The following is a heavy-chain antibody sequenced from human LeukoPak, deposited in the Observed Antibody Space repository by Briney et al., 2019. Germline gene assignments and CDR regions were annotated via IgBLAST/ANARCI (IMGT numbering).Heavy chain of an antibody. J-gene: IGHJ5*02. CDR3: PRDRSGNWNYFVSNWFDP. D-gene: IGHD1-7*01. CDR1: GGTFSSYA. CDR2: IIPIFGTA. V-gene: IGHV1-69*06. Sequence: GASVKVSCKASGGTFSSYAIGWVRQAPGQGLEGMGGIIPIFGTANYAQKFQGRGAITWDKAPTTAYMEMRSIRSEDTPVYYCPRDRSGNWNYFVSNWFDPWGQGPLVTVSS.